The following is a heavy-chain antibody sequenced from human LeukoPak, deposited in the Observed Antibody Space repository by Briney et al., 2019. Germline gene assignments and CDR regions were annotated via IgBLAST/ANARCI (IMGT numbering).Heavy chain of an antibody. J-gene: IGHJ4*02. CDR1: GFTFSSYA. CDR3: AKGARIALARAHFDY. Sequence: PGGSLRLSCAASGFTFSSYAMSWVRQAPGKGLEWVSAISGSGGITYYADSVKGRFTISRDNSKNTLYLQMNSLRAEDTAVYYCAKGARIALARAHFDYWGQGTLVTVSS. D-gene: IGHD6-13*01. V-gene: IGHV3-23*01. CDR2: ISGSGGIT.